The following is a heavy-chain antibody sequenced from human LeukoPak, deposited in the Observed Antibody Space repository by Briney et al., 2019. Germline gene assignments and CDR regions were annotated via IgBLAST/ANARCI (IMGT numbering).Heavy chain of an antibody. CDR2: INPNSGGT. V-gene: IGHV1-2*02. D-gene: IGHD1-26*01. Sequence: ASVKVSCKASGYTFTSYGISWVRQAPGQGLEWMGWINPNSGGTNYAQNFQGRVTMTRDTSINTAYMELSSLRSDDTAVYYCARDSRGPHDYWGQGTLVTVSS. CDR3: ARDSRGPHDY. J-gene: IGHJ4*02. CDR1: GYTFTSYG.